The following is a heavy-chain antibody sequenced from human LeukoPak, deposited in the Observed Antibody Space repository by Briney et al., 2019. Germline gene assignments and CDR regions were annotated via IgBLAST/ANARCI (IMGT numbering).Heavy chain of an antibody. J-gene: IGHJ5*02. V-gene: IGHV4-39*07. D-gene: IGHD1-26*01. CDR2: IYYTGST. Sequence: PSETLSLTCTVSSGSISTSNYSWGWIRQPPGKGLEWIGNIYYTGSTYYNPSLKSRVTISVDTSKNQFSLKLSSVTAADTAVYYCARVPVNIWENWFDPWGQGTLVTVSS. CDR3: ARVPVNIWENWFDP. CDR1: SGSISTSNYS.